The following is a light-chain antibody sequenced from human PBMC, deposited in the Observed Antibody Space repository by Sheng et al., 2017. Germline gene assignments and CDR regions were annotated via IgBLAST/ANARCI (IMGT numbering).Light chain of an antibody. Sequence: NFMLTQTHSVSESPGKTVTISCTRSSGSIASNYVQWYQQRPGSSPTTVIYEDNQRPSGVPDRFSGSIDSSSNSASLTISGLQTEDEADYYCQSYDSSNPWVIGGGTRLTVL. V-gene: IGLV6-57*01. CDR3: QSYDSSNPWV. CDR1: SGSIASNY. CDR2: EDN. J-gene: IGLJ3*02.